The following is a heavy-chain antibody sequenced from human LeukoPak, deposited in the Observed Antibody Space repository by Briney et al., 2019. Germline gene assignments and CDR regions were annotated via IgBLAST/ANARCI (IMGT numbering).Heavy chain of an antibody. V-gene: IGHV4-59*01. CDR2: IYYSGST. D-gene: IGHD3-10*01. Sequence: SETLSLTCTVSGGSISSYYWSWIRQPPGKGLEWIGYIYYSGSTNYNPSLKSRVTISVDTSKNQFSLKLSSVTAADTAVYYCVITTGTGFDYWGQGTLVTVSS. CDR1: GGSISSYY. CDR3: VITTGTGFDY. J-gene: IGHJ4*02.